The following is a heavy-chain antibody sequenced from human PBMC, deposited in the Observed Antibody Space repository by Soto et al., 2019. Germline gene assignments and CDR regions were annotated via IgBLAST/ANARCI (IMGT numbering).Heavy chain of an antibody. Sequence: GSLRLSCAASGFTFSSYGMHWVRQAPGKGLEWVAVISYDGSNKYYADSVKGRFTISRDNSKNTLYLQMNSLRAEDTAVYYCAKDEIRVDIVATAYYYYGMDVWGQGTTVTVSS. V-gene: IGHV3-30*18. D-gene: IGHD5-12*01. CDR1: GFTFSSYG. CDR3: AKDEIRVDIVATAYYYYGMDV. J-gene: IGHJ6*02. CDR2: ISYDGSNK.